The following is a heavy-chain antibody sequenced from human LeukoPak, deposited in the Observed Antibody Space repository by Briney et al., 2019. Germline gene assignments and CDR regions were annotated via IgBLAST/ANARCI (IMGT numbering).Heavy chain of an antibody. V-gene: IGHV1-2*02. CDR3: ARVSSPLYSGSDLFDY. CDR2: INPNSGGT. J-gene: IGHJ4*02. Sequence: ASVKVSCKASGYTFTGYYMHWVRQAPGQGLEWMGWINPNSGGTNYAQKFQGRVTMTRDTSISKAYMELSRLRSDDTAVYYCARVSSPLYSGSDLFDYWGQGTLVTVSS. CDR1: GYTFTGYY. D-gene: IGHD1-26*01.